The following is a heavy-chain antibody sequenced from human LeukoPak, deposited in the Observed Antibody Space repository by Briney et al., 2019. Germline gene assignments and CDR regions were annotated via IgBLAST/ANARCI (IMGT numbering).Heavy chain of an antibody. Sequence: SETLSLTCAVYGGSFSGYYWSWIRQPPGKGLEWIGEIKHSGSTNYNPSLKSRVTISVDTSKNQFSLKLSSVTAADTAVYYCARGPMKRRITMIVVVKGNSYFDYWGQGTLVTVSS. D-gene: IGHD3-22*01. J-gene: IGHJ4*02. V-gene: IGHV4-34*01. CDR1: GGSFSGYY. CDR3: ARGPMKRRITMIVVVKGNSYFDY. CDR2: IKHSGST.